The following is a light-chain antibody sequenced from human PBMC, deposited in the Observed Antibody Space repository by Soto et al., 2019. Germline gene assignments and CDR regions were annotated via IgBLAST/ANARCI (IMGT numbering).Light chain of an antibody. CDR2: DAS. V-gene: IGKV3-11*01. Sequence: EIVLTQSPATLSLSPGERATLSCRASQGVSSYLAWYQQKPGQAPRLLIYDASNRATGIPARFSGSGSGTAFPLTISSLAPEDFAVYYCQQRSNPLTFGQGTKVEIK. CDR3: QQRSNPLT. J-gene: IGKJ1*01. CDR1: QGVSSY.